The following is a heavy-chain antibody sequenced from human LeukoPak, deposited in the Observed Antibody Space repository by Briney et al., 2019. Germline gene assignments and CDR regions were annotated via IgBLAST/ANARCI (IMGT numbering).Heavy chain of an antibody. V-gene: IGHV4-39*01. J-gene: IGHJ4*02. CDR3: ARLQGGNFAIDY. CDR2: IFYSGLT. CDR1: GGSISSSSHY. D-gene: IGHD4-23*01. Sequence: SETLSLTCTVSGGSISSSSHYWGWIRQPPGTGLECIGSIFYSGLTYYNPSLRSRITISADTSKNQFSLKFYSVTAADAAVYYCARLQGGNFAIDYWGQGTLVTVSS.